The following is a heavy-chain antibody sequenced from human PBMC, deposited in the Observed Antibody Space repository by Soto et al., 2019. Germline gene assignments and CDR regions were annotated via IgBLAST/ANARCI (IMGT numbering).Heavy chain of an antibody. CDR2: IKQDGSEK. CDR3: ARDGDHSSGWTNYYYYYYMDV. CDR1: GFTFSSYW. J-gene: IGHJ6*03. D-gene: IGHD6-19*01. V-gene: IGHV3-7*01. Sequence: GGSLRLSCAASGFTFSSYWMSWVRQAPGKGLEWVANIKQDGSEKYYADSVKGRFTISRDNAKNSLYLQMNSLRAEDTAVYYCARDGDHSSGWTNYYYYYYMDVWGKGTTVTVSS.